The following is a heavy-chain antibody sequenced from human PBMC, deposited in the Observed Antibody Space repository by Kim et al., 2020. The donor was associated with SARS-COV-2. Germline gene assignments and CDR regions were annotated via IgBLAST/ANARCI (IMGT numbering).Heavy chain of an antibody. D-gene: IGHD4-17*01. CDR3: ARDGNYGDLHY. V-gene: IGHV1-2*02. J-gene: IGHJ4*02. Sequence: NYAQKFQGRVTMTRDTSISTAYMERSRLRSDDTAVYYCARDGNYGDLHYWGQGTLVTVSS.